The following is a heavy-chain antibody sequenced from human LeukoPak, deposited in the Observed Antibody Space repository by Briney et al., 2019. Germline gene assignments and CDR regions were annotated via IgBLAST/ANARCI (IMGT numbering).Heavy chain of an antibody. V-gene: IGHV4-59*01. D-gene: IGHD3-22*01. CDR2: IYYSGST. Sequence: PSETLSLTCTVSGGSISSYYWSWIRQPPGKGLEWIGYIYYSGSTNYKPSLKSRVTISVDTSKNQFSLKLSSVTAADTAVYYCARFAVITAVDYWGQGTLVTVSS. CDR1: GGSISSYY. J-gene: IGHJ4*02. CDR3: ARFAVITAVDY.